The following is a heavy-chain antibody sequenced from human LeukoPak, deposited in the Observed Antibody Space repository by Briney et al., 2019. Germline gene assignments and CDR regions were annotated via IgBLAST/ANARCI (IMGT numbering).Heavy chain of an antibody. V-gene: IGHV3-30*02. Sequence: PGGSLRLSCAASGFTFSSYAMHWVRQAPGKGLEWVAFIRYDGSNKYYADSVKGRFIISRDNSENTLSLQMNSPRAEDTAVYYCAKDRSYYDSGGYRNFDYWGQGTLVTVSS. D-gene: IGHD3-22*01. J-gene: IGHJ4*02. CDR2: IRYDGSNK. CDR1: GFTFSSYA. CDR3: AKDRSYYDSGGYRNFDY.